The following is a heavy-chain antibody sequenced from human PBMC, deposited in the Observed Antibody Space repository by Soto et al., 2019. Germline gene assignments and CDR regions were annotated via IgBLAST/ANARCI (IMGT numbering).Heavy chain of an antibody. D-gene: IGHD3-22*01. CDR2: IYSGGTT. Sequence: SGGSLRLSCVVSGLTVTNNYMNWARQAPGKGLEWVSVIYSGGTTYYADSVKGRFTISRDNSKNTLYLQMNSLRAEDTAVYYCARNGDSSDYRGWFDPWGQGTLVTVSS. V-gene: IGHV3-66*01. CDR1: GLTVTNNY. CDR3: ARNGDSSDYRGWFDP. J-gene: IGHJ5*02.